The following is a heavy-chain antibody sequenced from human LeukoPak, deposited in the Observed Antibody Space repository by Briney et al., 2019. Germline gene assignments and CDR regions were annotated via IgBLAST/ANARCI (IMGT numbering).Heavy chain of an antibody. D-gene: IGHD5-24*01. J-gene: IGHJ4*02. CDR3: AIDGVATNDWQPDY. Sequence: GGSLRLSCAASGFTFSIYAMTWVRQAPGKGLEWVSSISSSGGNTHYADSVKGRFIISRDTSRDTLYLQMHSLRAEDTALYYCAIDGVATNDWQPDYWGQGTMVTVSS. CDR1: GFTFSIYA. CDR2: ISSSGGNT. V-gene: IGHV3-23*01.